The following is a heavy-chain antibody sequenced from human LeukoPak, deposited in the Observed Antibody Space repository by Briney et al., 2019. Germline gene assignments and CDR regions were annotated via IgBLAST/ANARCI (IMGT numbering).Heavy chain of an antibody. CDR1: GFTFSSYG. V-gene: IGHV3-23*01. CDR2: ISGSGGTT. D-gene: IGHD5-18*01. CDR3: AKDPPTVMANAFHI. J-gene: IGHJ3*02. Sequence: PGESLRLSCAASGFTFSSYGMSWVRQAPGKGLEWVSSISGSGGTTYYADSVKGRFTISRDNSKNTLYLRMNSLRADDTAVYSCAKDPPTVMANAFHIWGQGTMVTVS.